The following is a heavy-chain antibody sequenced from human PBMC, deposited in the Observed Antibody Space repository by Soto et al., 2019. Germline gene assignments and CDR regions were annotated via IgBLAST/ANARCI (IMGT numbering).Heavy chain of an antibody. CDR3: VRGGGGGLFDP. CDR2: ISPGSRYP. CDR1: GFTFGESY. V-gene: IGHV3-11*06. J-gene: IGHJ5*02. Sequence: GGSLRLSCAGSGFTFGESYMSWIRQAPGKGLEWLSYISPGSRYPAYADSVKGRFTISRDNAKRSLYLQMMSLTAEDTAIYYCVRGGGGGLFDPWGQGTMVTVSS. D-gene: IGHD2-15*01.